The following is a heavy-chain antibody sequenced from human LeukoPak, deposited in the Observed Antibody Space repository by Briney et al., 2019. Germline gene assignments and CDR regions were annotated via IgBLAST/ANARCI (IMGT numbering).Heavy chain of an antibody. D-gene: IGHD6-19*01. CDR1: GGSISSYY. V-gene: IGHV4-59*01. CDR3: ARAIAVAGLAWFDP. Sequence: SETLSLTCTVSGGSISSYYWSWIRQPPGKGLEWIGYIYYSGSTNYNPSLKSRVTISVDTSKNQFSLNLSSVTAADTAVYYCARAIAVAGLAWFDPWGQGTLVTVSS. CDR2: IYYSGST. J-gene: IGHJ5*02.